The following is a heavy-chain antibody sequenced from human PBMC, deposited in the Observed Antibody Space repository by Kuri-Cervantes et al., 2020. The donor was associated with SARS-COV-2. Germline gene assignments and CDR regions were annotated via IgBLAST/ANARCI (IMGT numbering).Heavy chain of an antibody. CDR2: ISYDAYNK. Sequence: SLKISCAASGFTFSHYGIHWGRQAPGKRLEWVPVISYDAYNKYHADSVKGRFTISRDSSKSTLYLQMNSLRTDDTAVYYCAKMWGSGAIAAAGYDYWGQGTLVTVSS. J-gene: IGHJ4*02. CDR1: GFTFSHYG. D-gene: IGHD6-13*01. CDR3: AKMWGSGAIAAAGYDY. V-gene: IGHV3-30*18.